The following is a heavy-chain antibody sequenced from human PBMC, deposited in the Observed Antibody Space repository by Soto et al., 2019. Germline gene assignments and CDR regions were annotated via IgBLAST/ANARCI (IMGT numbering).Heavy chain of an antibody. J-gene: IGHJ6*02. V-gene: IGHV3-23*01. Sequence: EVQLLESGGDLVEPGGSLRLSCVVSGFTLYNYAMSWVRQAPGRGLECVAAFSGSSGRTYYADSVKGRFIITGDNSKNTLYVQLNSLRVEDTAVYYCAKTLGYSNYAMDVWGQGTTVTVCS. CDR1: GFTLYNYA. D-gene: IGHD5-18*01. CDR2: FSGSSGRT. CDR3: AKTLGYSNYAMDV.